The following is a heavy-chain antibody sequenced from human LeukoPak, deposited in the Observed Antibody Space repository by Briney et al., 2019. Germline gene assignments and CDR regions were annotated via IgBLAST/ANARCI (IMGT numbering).Heavy chain of an antibody. D-gene: IGHD7-27*01. J-gene: IGHJ4*02. Sequence: SETLSLTCTVSGGSMNYYYWSWIRQPPGKALEWIGYVFYTGGTNYSPSLKSRVTISVGTPKNQFSLKLYSVTATDTAVYYCARISGDNSLDYWGQGALVTVSS. V-gene: IGHV4-59*08. CDR3: ARISGDNSLDY. CDR2: VFYTGGT. CDR1: GGSMNYYY.